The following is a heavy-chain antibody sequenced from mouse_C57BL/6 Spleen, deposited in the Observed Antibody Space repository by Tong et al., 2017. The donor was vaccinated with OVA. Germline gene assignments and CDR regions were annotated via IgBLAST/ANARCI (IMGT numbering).Heavy chain of an antibody. J-gene: IGHJ1*03. V-gene: IGHV10-3*01. Sequence: VKDRFTISRDDSQSILYLQMNNLKTEDTGMYYCLRAGSNYEWYFDVWGTGTTVTVSS. D-gene: IGHD1-1*01. CDR3: LRAGSNYEWYFDV.